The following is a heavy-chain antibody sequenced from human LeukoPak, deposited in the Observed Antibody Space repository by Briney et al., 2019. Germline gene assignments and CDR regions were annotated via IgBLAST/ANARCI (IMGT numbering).Heavy chain of an antibody. CDR3: AKGNGFWSGSIASHDAFDI. CDR2: ISWNSGSI. J-gene: IGHJ3*02. Sequence: PGRSLRLSCAASGFTFDNYAMHWVRQAPGKGLEWVSGISWNSGSIGYADSVKGRFTISRDNAKNSLYLQMNSLRPEDMALYYCAKGNGFWSGSIASHDAFDIWGQGTTVTVSS. V-gene: IGHV3-9*03. D-gene: IGHD3-3*01. CDR1: GFTFDNYA.